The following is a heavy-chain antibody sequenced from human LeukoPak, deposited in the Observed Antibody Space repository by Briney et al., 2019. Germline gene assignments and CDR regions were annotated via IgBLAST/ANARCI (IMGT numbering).Heavy chain of an antibody. D-gene: IGHD1-26*01. Sequence: PGRSLRLSCAASGFTFSSYAMHWVRQAPGKGLEWVANIKQDGSEKYYVDSVKGRCTISRDNARNSLYLQMNSLRADDTAVYYCARGGVPGSYSGYYYYMDVWGKGTTVTVSS. CDR3: ARGGVPGSYSGYYYYMDV. CDR2: IKQDGSEK. J-gene: IGHJ6*03. CDR1: GFTFSSYA. V-gene: IGHV3-7*03.